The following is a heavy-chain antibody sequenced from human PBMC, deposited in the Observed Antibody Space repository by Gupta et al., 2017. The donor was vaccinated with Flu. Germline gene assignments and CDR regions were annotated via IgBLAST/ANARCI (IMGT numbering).Heavy chain of an antibody. V-gene: IGHV3-21*01. J-gene: IGHJ6*03. CDR2: ISSSSSYI. D-gene: IGHD3-3*01. CDR3: AREGIERGGVVTPNAYYYYYMDV. Sequence: LREGLEWVSSISSSSSYIYYADSVKGRFTISRDNAKNSLYLQMNSLRAEDTAVYYCAREGIERGGVVTPNAYYYYYMDVWGKGTTVTVSS.